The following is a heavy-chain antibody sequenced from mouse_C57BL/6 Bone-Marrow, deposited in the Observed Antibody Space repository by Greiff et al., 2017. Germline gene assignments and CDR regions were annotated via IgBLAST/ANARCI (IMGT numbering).Heavy chain of an antibody. CDR2: INPSTGGT. CDR1: GYSFTGYY. J-gene: IGHJ4*01. Sequence: EVQLQQSGPELVKPGASVKISCKASGYSFTGYYMNWVKQSPEKSLEWIGEINPSTGGTTYNQKFKAKATLTVDKSSSTAYMQLKSLTSEDSAVYYCARGGSLYYDYDVDYWGKGTSVTVSS. V-gene: IGHV1-42*01. D-gene: IGHD2-4*01. CDR3: ARGGSLYYDYDVDY.